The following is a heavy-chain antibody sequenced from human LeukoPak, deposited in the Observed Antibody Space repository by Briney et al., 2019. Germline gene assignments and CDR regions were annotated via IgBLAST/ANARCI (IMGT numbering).Heavy chain of an antibody. D-gene: IGHD5-18*01. V-gene: IGHV4-31*03. CDR2: IYYSGST. CDR1: GGSISSGGYY. J-gene: IGHJ4*02. Sequence: PSETLSLTCTVSGGSISSGGYYWSWIRQHPGKGLEWIGYIYYSGSTYYNPSLKSRVTISVDTSKNQFSLKLSSVTAADTAVYYCARAGDTAMVPFFVYWGQGTLVTVSS. CDR3: ARAGDTAMVPFFVY.